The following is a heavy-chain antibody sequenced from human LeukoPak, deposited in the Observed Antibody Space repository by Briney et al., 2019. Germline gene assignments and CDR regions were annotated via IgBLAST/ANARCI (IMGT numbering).Heavy chain of an antibody. V-gene: IGHV3-33*01. CDR3: ARSQSSSLIDY. CDR2: IWYDGSNK. CDR1: GFTFSSYG. Sequence: GGSLRLSCAASGFTFSSYGMHWVRKAPGKGLEWVAVIWYDGSNKYYADSVKGRFTFSRDNSKNTLYLQMNSLTVEDTAVYYCARSQSSSLIDYWGQGTLVTVSS. D-gene: IGHD6-13*01. J-gene: IGHJ4*02.